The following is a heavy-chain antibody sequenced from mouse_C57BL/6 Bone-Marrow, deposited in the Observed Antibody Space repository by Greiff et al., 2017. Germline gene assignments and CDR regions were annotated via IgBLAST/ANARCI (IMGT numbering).Heavy chain of an antibody. CDR1: GYSITSGYY. Sequence: EVQLQQSGPGLVKPSQSLSLTCSVTGYSITSGYYWNWIRQFPGNKLEWMGYISYDGSNNYNPSLKNRISITRDTSKNQFFLKLNSVTTEDTATYYCASNDYAWFAYWGQGTLVTVSA. J-gene: IGHJ3*01. CDR3: ASNDYAWFAY. V-gene: IGHV3-6*01. D-gene: IGHD2-4*01. CDR2: ISYDGSN.